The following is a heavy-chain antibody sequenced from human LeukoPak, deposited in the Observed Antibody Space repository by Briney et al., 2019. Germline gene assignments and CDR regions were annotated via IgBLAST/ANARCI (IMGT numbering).Heavy chain of an antibody. D-gene: IGHD3-3*01. Sequence: SETLSLTCAVYGGSFSGYYWSWIRQPPGKGLERIGEINHSGSTNYNPPLKSRVTISVDTSKNQFSLKLSSVTAADTAVYHCARAPSKYYDFWSGRYFDYWGQGTLVTVSS. CDR2: INHSGST. V-gene: IGHV4-34*01. CDR1: GGSFSGYY. CDR3: ARAPSKYYDFWSGRYFDY. J-gene: IGHJ4*02.